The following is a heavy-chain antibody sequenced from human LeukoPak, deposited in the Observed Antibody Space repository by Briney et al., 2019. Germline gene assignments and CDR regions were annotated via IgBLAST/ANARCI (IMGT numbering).Heavy chain of an antibody. D-gene: IGHD3-22*01. CDR3: ARGKFAWGLLPHAGYFDY. J-gene: IGHJ4*02. Sequence: SETLSLTCSVSGGSISSSSYYWGYIRQPPGQGLEWIGSIYYSGSTNYNPSLKSRVTISVDTSKNQFSLKLSSVTAADTAVYYCARGKFAWGLLPHAGYFDYWGQGTLVTVSS. CDR1: GGSISSSSYY. CDR2: IYYSGST. V-gene: IGHV4-39*07.